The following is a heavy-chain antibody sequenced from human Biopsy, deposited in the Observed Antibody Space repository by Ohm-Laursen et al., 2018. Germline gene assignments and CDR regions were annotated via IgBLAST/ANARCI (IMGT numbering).Heavy chain of an antibody. CDR2: IFYRGSI. V-gene: IGHV4-39*01. J-gene: IGHJ5*02. D-gene: IGHD3-22*01. Sequence: TLSLTCAVSGGSISNNNYYWGWIRQPPGKGLEWIGSIFYRGSIHYKPSLKSRVNISVDTSKNQFSLKLNSVTAADTAVYYCARDYDTSGYYYVSWGQGTLVTVSS. CDR1: GGSISNNNYY. CDR3: ARDYDTSGYYYVS.